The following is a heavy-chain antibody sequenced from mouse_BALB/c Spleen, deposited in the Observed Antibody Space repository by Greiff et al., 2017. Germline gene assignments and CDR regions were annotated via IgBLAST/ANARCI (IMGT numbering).Heavy chain of an antibody. Sequence: VQLQESGAELARPGASVKMSCKASGYTFTSYTMHWVKQRPGQGLEWIGYINPSSGYTNYNQKFKDKATLTADKSSSTAYMQLSSLTSEDSAVYYCARNYGSRYYFDYWGQGTTLTVSS. CDR1: GYTFTSYT. CDR2: INPSSGYT. CDR3: ARNYGSRYYFDY. V-gene: IGHV1-4*01. D-gene: IGHD1-1*01. J-gene: IGHJ2*01.